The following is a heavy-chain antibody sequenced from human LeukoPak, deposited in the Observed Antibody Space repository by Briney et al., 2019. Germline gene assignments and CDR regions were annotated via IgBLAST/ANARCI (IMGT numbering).Heavy chain of an antibody. V-gene: IGHV6-1*01. D-gene: IGHD6-25*01. CDR2: TYYRSKWYS. CDR1: GDSVSSSSVA. J-gene: IGHJ4*02. Sequence: SQTLSLTCAISGDSVSSSSVAWDWIRQSPSRGLEWLGRTYYRSKWYSDYAVSVKSRITINSDTSKNQFPLQLNSETPEDTAVYYCVRDTQRAFDYWGQGTLVTVSS. CDR3: VRDTQRAFDY.